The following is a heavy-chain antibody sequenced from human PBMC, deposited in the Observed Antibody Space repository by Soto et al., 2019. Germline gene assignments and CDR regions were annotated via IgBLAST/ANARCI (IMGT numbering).Heavy chain of an antibody. V-gene: IGHV1-3*01. Sequence: QVQLVQSGAEVKKPGASVKVSCKASGHTFTSYAMHWVRQAPGQRLEWMGWINAGNGNTKYSQKFQGRVTITRDTSASTAYMELSSLRSEDTAVYYCARSTMVRGVTPWGQGTLVTVSS. D-gene: IGHD3-10*01. CDR1: GHTFTSYA. J-gene: IGHJ5*02. CDR2: INAGNGNT. CDR3: ARSTMVRGVTP.